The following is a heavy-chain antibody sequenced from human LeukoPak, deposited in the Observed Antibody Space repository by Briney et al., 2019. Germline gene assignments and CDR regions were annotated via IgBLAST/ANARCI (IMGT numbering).Heavy chain of an antibody. J-gene: IGHJ5*02. CDR3: ARGSSNIAGRDNWFDP. CDR2: ISTSSSYI. D-gene: IGHD6-6*01. V-gene: IGHV3-21*06. CDR1: GFTFNKAW. Sequence: GGSLRLSCAASGFTFNKAWMSWGRQAPEKGLEWVSSISTSSSYIDYADSVKGRFTISRDNAKNSLYLQMNSLRADDTAVYYCARGSSNIAGRDNWFDPWGQGTLVTVSS.